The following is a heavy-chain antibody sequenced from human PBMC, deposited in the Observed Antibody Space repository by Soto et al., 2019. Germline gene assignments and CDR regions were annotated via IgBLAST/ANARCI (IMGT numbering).Heavy chain of an antibody. CDR3: TRAAKYYDILTGYFVNDY. V-gene: IGHV1-18*01. CDR1: GYTFSNFG. CDR2: FSTDNGNT. D-gene: IGHD3-9*01. Sequence: QVQLVQSGAEVKKPGASVKVSCKASGYTFSNFGISWVRQAPGQGLEWLGWFSTDNGNTKYAQKFQGRVTMTADTAVTTAYMVLRSLRSADTAVYYCTRAAKYYDILTGYFVNDYWGQGTLVTVSS. J-gene: IGHJ4*02.